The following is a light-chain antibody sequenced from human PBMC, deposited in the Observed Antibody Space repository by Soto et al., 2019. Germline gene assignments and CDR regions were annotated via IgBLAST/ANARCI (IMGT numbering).Light chain of an antibody. V-gene: IGKV3-11*01. CDR1: QSVINY. J-gene: IGKJ5*01. CDR2: DAS. Sequence: EIVLTQSPATLSLSPGERATLSCGASQSVINYLAWYQQKPGQAPRLLIYDASNRATGIPARFSGSGSGTDFTLTISSLEPEDLAVYYCQQRTNWPPSITFGPGTRLEIK. CDR3: QQRTNWPPSIT.